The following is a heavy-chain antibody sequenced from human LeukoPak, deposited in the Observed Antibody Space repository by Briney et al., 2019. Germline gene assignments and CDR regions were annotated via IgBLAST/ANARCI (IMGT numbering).Heavy chain of an antibody. CDR3: ARAGCGDCYSSSQPAFDI. J-gene: IGHJ3*02. CDR1: SGSISSSTYY. V-gene: IGHV4-61*05. Sequence: SETLSLTCTVSSGSISSSTYYWGWIRQPPGKGLEWIGYIYYSGSTNYNPSLKSRVTISVDTSKNQFSLKLSSVTAADTAVYYCARAGCGDCYSSSQPAFDIWGQGTMVTVSS. D-gene: IGHD2-21*02. CDR2: IYYSGST.